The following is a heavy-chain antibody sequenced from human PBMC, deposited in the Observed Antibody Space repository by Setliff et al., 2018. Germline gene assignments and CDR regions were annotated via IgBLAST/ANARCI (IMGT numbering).Heavy chain of an antibody. J-gene: IGHJ5*02. V-gene: IGHV4-34*01. CDR2: INHSGST. CDR3: ARGPNFWSGYYSLRLRWFDP. D-gene: IGHD3-3*01. Sequence: PSETLSLTCAVYGGSFSGYYWSWIRQPPGKGLEWIGEINHSGSTNYNPSLKSRVTISVDTSKNQFSLKLSSVTAADTAVYYCARGPNFWSGYYSLRLRWFDPWGQGTRVTVSS. CDR1: GGSFSGYY.